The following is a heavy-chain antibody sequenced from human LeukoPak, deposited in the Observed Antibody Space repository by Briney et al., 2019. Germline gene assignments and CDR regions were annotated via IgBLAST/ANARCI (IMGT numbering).Heavy chain of an antibody. CDR3: AKGSRVIVTGFDY. CDR1: GFTFSAYS. CDR2: ITGSGGST. J-gene: IGHJ4*02. V-gene: IGHV3-23*01. Sequence: RGSLRLSCAASGFTFSAYSMSRVRQAPGQGLEWVSTITGSGGSTYYADSVKGRFTISRDNSKNTLYLQMNSLRDEDTAVYYCAKGSRVIVTGFDYWGQGTLVTVSS. D-gene: IGHD3-16*02.